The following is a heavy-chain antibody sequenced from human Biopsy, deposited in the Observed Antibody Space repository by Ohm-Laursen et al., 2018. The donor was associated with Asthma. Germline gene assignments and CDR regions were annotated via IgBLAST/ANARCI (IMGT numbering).Heavy chain of an antibody. CDR3: ARDRAVTGLNDAFDT. D-gene: IGHD4-17*01. CDR1: GFSLDDYA. Sequence: SLRLSCAASGFSLDDYAMSWVRQAPGKGLEWVSGINWNGGSAGYADSVKGRFTISRDNAKNSLYLQINSLRAEDTALYHCARDRAVTGLNDAFDTWGQGTMVTVSS. CDR2: INWNGGSA. J-gene: IGHJ3*02. V-gene: IGHV3-20*01.